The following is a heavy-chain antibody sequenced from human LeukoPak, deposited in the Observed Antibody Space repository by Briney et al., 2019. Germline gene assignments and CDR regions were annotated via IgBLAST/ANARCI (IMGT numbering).Heavy chain of an antibody. J-gene: IGHJ3*02. V-gene: IGHV3-53*01. D-gene: IGHD4-17*01. CDR1: GFTVSSNY. CDR2: IYSGGST. CDR3: ASGSYGDYVVDDAFDI. Sequence: GGSLRLSCAASGFTVSSNYMSWVRQAPGKGLEWVSVIYSGGSTYYADSVKGRFTISRDNSKNTLYLQMNSLRAEDTAVYYCASGSYGDYVVDDAFDIWGQGTMVTVSS.